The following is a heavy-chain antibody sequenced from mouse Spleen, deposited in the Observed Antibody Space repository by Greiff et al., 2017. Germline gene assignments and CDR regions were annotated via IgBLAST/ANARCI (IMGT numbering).Heavy chain of an antibody. CDR2: ISSGSSTI. V-gene: IGHV5-17*01. CDR3: ARIQLGREAMDY. Sequence: EVKLVESGGGLVKPGGSLKLSCAASGFTFSDYGMHWVRQAPEKGLEWVAYISSGSSTIYYADTVKGRFTISRDNAKNTLFLQMTSLRSEDTAMYYCARIQLGREAMDYWGQGTSVTVSS. D-gene: IGHD4-1*02. CDR1: GFTFSDYG. J-gene: IGHJ4*01.